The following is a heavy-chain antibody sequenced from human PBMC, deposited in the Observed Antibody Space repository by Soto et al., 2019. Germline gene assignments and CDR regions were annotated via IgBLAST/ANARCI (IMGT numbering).Heavy chain of an antibody. Sequence: SETLSLTCTVSGGSISSYYWSWIRQPPGKGLEWIGYIYYSGSTNYNPSLKSRVTISVDTSENQFSLKLSSVTAADTAVYYCARHDPQLLWFGELSYFDDWGQGTLVTVSS. CDR3: ARHDPQLLWFGELSYFDD. D-gene: IGHD3-10*01. CDR1: GGSISSYY. CDR2: IYYSGST. V-gene: IGHV4-59*08. J-gene: IGHJ4*02.